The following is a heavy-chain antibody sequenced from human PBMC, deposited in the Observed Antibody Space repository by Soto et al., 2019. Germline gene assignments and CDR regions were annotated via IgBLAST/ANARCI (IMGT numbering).Heavy chain of an antibody. Sequence: GGSLRLSCSASGFTFSDYYMSWIRQAPGKGLEWVSYISGDSVYTNYGDSVTGRFTISRDNAKNSLYLQMNSLRAEDTAVYYCAKGEGYRWNYEFDPWGQGTLVTVSS. D-gene: IGHD1-7*01. CDR2: ISGDSVYT. J-gene: IGHJ5*02. CDR1: GFTFSDYY. V-gene: IGHV3-11*06. CDR3: AKGEGYRWNYEFDP.